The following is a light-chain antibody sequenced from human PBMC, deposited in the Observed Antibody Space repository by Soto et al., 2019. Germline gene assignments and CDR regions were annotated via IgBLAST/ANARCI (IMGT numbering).Light chain of an antibody. V-gene: IGKV3-20*01. Sequence: EIVLTQSPGTLSLSPGERATLSCRASQTVNSTFLAWYQQRRAQAPRLLLYGASNRATGIPDRFSGSGFGTDFTLIISRLETEDFAMYYCQQYGDSPWTFGQGTRVDLK. J-gene: IGKJ1*01. CDR2: GAS. CDR3: QQYGDSPWT. CDR1: QTVNSTF.